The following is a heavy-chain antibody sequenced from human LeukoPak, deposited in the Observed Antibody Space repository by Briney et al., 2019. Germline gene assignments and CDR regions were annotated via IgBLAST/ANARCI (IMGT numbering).Heavy chain of an antibody. CDR3: AREISEDGVELRNYYYYYMDV. V-gene: IGHV4-39*07. J-gene: IGHJ6*03. CDR2: IYYSGST. CDR1: GGSISSSSYY. D-gene: IGHD1-7*01. Sequence: HSETLSLTCTVSGGSISSSSYYWGWIRQPPGKGLEWIGSIYYSGSTYYNPSLKSRVTISVDTSKNQFSLKLSSVTAADTAVYYCAREISEDGVELRNYYYYYMDVWGKGTTVTVSS.